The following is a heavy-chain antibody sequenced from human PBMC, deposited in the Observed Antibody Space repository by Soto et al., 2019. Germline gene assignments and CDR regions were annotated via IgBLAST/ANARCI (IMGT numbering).Heavy chain of an antibody. Sequence: VGSLRLSCVASGFSFSSYAFVWVRQAPGKGLDWVSAMGASDAFTYYADSVKGRFTISRDNSKNTLYLQMNGLRAEDTASYFCGGGLDLPPHKSHYGVDVWGQGTTVTVSS. J-gene: IGHJ6*02. CDR1: GFSFSSYA. CDR2: MGASDAFT. D-gene: IGHD3-16*01. CDR3: GGGLDLPPHKSHYGVDV. V-gene: IGHV3-23*01.